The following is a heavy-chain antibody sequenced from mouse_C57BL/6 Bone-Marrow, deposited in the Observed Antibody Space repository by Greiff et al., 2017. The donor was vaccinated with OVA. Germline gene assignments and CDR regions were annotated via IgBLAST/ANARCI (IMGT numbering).Heavy chain of an antibody. D-gene: IGHD1-1*01. CDR3: ARRDYYGSSPFAY. CDR1: GYTFTSYW. J-gene: IGHJ3*01. V-gene: IGHV1-69*01. Sequence: VKLQQPGAELVMPGASVKLSCKASGYTFTSYWMHWVKQRPGQGLEWIGEIDPSDSYTNYNQKFKGKSTLTVDKSSSTAYMQLSSLTSEDSAVYYCARRDYYGSSPFAYWGQGTLVTVSA. CDR2: IDPSDSYT.